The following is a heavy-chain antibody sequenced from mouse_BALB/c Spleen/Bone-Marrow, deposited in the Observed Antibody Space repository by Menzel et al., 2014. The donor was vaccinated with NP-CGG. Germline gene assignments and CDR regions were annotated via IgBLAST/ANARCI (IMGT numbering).Heavy chain of an antibody. CDR3: AIWGITTRFAF. Sequence: EVQLQQSGAELVKPGASVKSSCTASGFNIKDTYMHWVKQRPEQGLEWIGRIDPANGNTKYDPKFQGKATITADTSSNTAYLQLSSLTSEDTAVYYCAIWGITTRFAFWSQATLVAVSA. CDR2: IDPANGNT. CDR1: GFNIKDTY. D-gene: IGHD2-4*01. J-gene: IGHJ3*01. V-gene: IGHV14-3*02.